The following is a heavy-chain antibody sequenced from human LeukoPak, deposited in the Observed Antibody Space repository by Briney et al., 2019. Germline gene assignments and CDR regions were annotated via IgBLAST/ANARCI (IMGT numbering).Heavy chain of an antibody. J-gene: IGHJ4*02. CDR1: GFTLKNYR. V-gene: IGHV3-7*01. Sequence: PGGSLRLSCTASGFTLKNYRMTWVRQAPGKGLEWVASMKDDGNEIQYVDSVKGRFTISRDNAKNSLYLQMNNLRAEDTAVYYCARNRATNDYSGQGTLVTVSS. D-gene: IGHD1-26*01. CDR3: ARNRATNDY. CDR2: MKDDGNEI.